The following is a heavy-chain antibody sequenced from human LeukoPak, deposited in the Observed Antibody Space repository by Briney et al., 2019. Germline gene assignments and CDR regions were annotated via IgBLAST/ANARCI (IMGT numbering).Heavy chain of an antibody. J-gene: IGHJ3*02. CDR2: ISTYNGNT. CDR1: GYTFTNYG. D-gene: IGHD6-13*01. Sequence: ASVKVSCKTSGYTFTNYGISWVRQAPGLGLEWMGWISTYNGNTNYAQKVQGRVTMTTDTSTSTAYMELRSLRFDDTAVYYCARDQSVRLLQTSSTYFKHVFAIWGQGSMVNGSS. CDR3: ARDQSVRLLQTSSTYFKHVFAI. V-gene: IGHV1-18*01.